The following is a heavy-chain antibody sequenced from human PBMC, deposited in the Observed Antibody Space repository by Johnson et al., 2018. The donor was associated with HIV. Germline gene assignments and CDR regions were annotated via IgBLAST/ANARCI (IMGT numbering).Heavy chain of an antibody. CDR3: ARDAVISSGWYNVDAFDI. CDR2: ISSSGSTI. CDR1: GFTVSSNY. D-gene: IGHD6-19*01. V-gene: IGHV3-11*01. J-gene: IGHJ3*02. Sequence: QVQLVESGGGLIQPGGSLRLSCAASGFTVSSNYMSWIRQAPGKGLEWVSYISSSGSTIYYADSVKGRFPISRDNAKNSLYLQMNTLRAEDTAVYYCARDAVISSGWYNVDAFDIWGQGTMVTVSS.